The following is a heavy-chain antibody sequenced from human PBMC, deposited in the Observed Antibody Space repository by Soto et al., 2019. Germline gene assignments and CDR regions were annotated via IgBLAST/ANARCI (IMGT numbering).Heavy chain of an antibody. Sequence: GASVKVSCKASGYTFTSYGISWARQAPGQGLEWMGWISAYNGNTNYAQKLQGRVTMTTDTSTSTAYMELRSLRSDDTAVYYCARTGDGYNLRLPFWPLTYWGQGTLVTVSS. CDR2: ISAYNGNT. CDR3: ARTGDGYNLRLPFWPLTY. CDR1: GYTFTSYG. D-gene: IGHD2-21*01. V-gene: IGHV1-18*01. J-gene: IGHJ4*02.